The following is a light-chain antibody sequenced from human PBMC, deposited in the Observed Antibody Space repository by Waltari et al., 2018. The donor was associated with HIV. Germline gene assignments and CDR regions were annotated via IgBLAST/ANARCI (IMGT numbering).Light chain of an antibody. CDR2: AAS. Sequence: DIQMTQSPSSLSASVGDRVTITCRASQSVSTYLNWYQYKPGKAPKLLIYAASSLQSGVPSRFSGSRSGTDFTLTISSLQRDDSATYYCQESHSSSLTFGGGTGVEI. CDR1: QSVSTY. CDR3: QESHSSSLT. V-gene: IGKV1-39*01. J-gene: IGKJ4*01.